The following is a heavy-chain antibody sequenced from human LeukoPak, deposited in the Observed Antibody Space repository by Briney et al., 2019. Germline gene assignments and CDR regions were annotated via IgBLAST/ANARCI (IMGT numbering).Heavy chain of an antibody. CDR3: ARAPYSGYDSPFDY. J-gene: IGHJ4*02. CDR2: IYSGGST. V-gene: IGHV3-66*01. Sequence: PGGSLRLSCTASGFTVSSNYMSWVRQAPGKGLEWVSVIYSGGSTYYADSVKGRFTISRDNSKNTLYLQMNSLRAEDTAVYYCARAPYSGYDSPFDYWGQGTLVTVSS. CDR1: GFTVSSNY. D-gene: IGHD5-12*01.